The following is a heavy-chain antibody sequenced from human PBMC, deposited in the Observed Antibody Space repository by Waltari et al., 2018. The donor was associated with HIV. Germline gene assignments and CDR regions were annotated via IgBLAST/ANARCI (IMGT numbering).Heavy chain of an antibody. Sequence: VRLVESGGGLAQPGGSLRLSCSASGFTFSMSWLHWVRQAPGKGPVWCSRINSDGRDTTYADSVKGRFTISRDNAKNMLYLQRSSRRGEDTAIYYCASPGLDSINCWGQGTLVTVSS. CDR1: GFTFSMSW. CDR2: INSDGRDT. D-gene: IGHD2-2*03. V-gene: IGHV3-74*01. J-gene: IGHJ4*02. CDR3: ASPGLDSINC.